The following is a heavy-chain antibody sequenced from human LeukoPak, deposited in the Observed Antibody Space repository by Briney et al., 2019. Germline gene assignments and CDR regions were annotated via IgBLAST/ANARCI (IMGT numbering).Heavy chain of an antibody. CDR3: ARHSFSGFGDFDY. CDR1: GGSVSSGSYY. V-gene: IGHV4-61*01. Sequence: SETLSLTCTVSGGSVSSGSYYRSWIRQPPGKGLEWIGYIHYSGSTNYNPSLKSRVTISVDTSKNQFSLKLSSVTAADTAVYYCARHSFSGFGDFDYWGQGTLVTVSS. J-gene: IGHJ4*02. CDR2: IHYSGST. D-gene: IGHD3-10*01.